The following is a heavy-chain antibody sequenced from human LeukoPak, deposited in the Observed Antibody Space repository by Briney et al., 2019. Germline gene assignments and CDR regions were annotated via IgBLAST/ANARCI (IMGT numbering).Heavy chain of an antibody. CDR1: GFTVSSDY. CDR2: IYSDGNT. V-gene: IGHV3-66*01. J-gene: IGHJ4*02. Sequence: GGSLRLSCAASGFTVSSDYMSWVRQAPGKGLEWVSVIYSDGNTYYADSVKGRFTISRDNSKNTVFLQMSGLRADDTAVYYCARALWDYWGQGTLVTVSS. D-gene: IGHD3-16*01. CDR3: ARALWDY.